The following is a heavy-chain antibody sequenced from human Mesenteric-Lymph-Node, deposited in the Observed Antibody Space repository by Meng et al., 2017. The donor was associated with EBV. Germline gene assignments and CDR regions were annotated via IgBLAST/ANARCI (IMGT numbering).Heavy chain of an antibody. D-gene: IGHD6-19*01. CDR1: GYTFTNYG. Sequence: LVQSAAGVKKPGASVKVSCRATGYTFTNYGINWVRQAPGQGLEWMGWISTYSGNTDYAQKLQGRVTMATDTSTSTAYMELRSLRSDDTAVYYCARGPTSGWVGAWFDPWGQGTLVTVSS. V-gene: IGHV1-18*01. CDR3: ARGPTSGWVGAWFDP. J-gene: IGHJ5*02. CDR2: ISTYSGNT.